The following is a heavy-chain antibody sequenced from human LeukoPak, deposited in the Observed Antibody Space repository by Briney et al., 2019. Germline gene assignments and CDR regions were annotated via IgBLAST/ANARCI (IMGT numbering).Heavy chain of an antibody. J-gene: IGHJ4*02. V-gene: IGHV4-34*01. CDR2: IYYSGTT. Sequence: SETLSLTCAVYGGSFSGYYWSWIRQPPGKGLEWIATIYYSGTTHYSPSLKSRVTISLDLSKSQFSLKLTSITAADTAVYYCARGQWEPSFDYWGQGILVTVSS. CDR3: ARGQWEPSFDY. CDR1: GGSFSGYY. D-gene: IGHD1-26*01.